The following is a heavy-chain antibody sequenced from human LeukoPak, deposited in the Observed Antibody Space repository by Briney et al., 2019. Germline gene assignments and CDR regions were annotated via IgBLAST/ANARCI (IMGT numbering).Heavy chain of an antibody. J-gene: IGHJ3*02. CDR1: GGSISSTSYH. CDR2: INHSGST. V-gene: IGHV4-39*07. Sequence: SETLSPTCTVSGGSISSTSYHWGWIRQPPGKGLEWIGEINHSGSTNYNPSLKSRVTISVDTSKNQFSLKLSSVTAADTAVYYCARVFLGYDSSARDAFDIWGHGTMVTVSS. D-gene: IGHD3-22*01. CDR3: ARVFLGYDSSARDAFDI.